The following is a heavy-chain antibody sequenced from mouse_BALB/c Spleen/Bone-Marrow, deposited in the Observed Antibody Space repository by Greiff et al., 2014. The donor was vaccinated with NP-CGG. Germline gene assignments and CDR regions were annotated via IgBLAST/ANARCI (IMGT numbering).Heavy chain of an antibody. CDR1: GFNIKDSY. J-gene: IGHJ4*01. V-gene: IGHV14-4*02. CDR2: IDPENGDT. D-gene: IGHD2-3*01. CDR3: APYGYYGWDY. Sequence: VQLKESGAELVRSGASVKLSCTASGFNIKDSYIHWVKQRPGQGLEWIGWIDPENGDTEYAPKFQGKATLTADTSSNTTYLQLSSVTSDDTAVDCCAPYGYYGWDYWGQGTSVTVSS.